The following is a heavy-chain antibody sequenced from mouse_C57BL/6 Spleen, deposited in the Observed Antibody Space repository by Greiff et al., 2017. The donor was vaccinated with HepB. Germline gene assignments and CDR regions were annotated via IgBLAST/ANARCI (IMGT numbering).Heavy chain of an antibody. V-gene: IGHV1-80*01. J-gene: IGHJ2*01. Sequence: QVQLQQSGAELVKPGASVKISCKASGYAFSSYWMNWVKQRPGKGLEWIGQFYPGDGDTNYNGKFKGKATLTADKSSSTAYMQLSSLTSEDSAVYFCARFDIYYYGSSYWGQGTTLTVSS. CDR3: ARFDIYYYGSSY. CDR2: FYPGDGDT. CDR1: GYAFSSYW. D-gene: IGHD1-1*01.